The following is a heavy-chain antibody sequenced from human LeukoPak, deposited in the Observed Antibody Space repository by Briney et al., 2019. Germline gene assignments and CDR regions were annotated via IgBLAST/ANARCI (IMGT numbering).Heavy chain of an antibody. Sequence: SETLSLTCTVSGGSISSYYWGWIRQPPGKGLEWIGSIYHSGSTYYNPSLKSRVTISVDKSKNQFSLKLSSVTAADTAVYYCARYYYGSGSRWFDPWGQGTLVTVSS. CDR3: ARYYYGSGSRWFDP. V-gene: IGHV4-39*07. CDR1: GGSISSYY. D-gene: IGHD3-10*01. CDR2: IYHSGST. J-gene: IGHJ5*02.